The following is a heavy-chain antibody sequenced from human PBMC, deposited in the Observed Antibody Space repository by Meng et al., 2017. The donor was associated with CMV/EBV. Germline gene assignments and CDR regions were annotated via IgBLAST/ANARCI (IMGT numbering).Heavy chain of an antibody. Sequence: SETLSLTCTVSGGSISSYYWSWIRQPPGKGLEWIGCIYYSGSTNYNPSLKSRVTISVDTSKNQFSLKLSSVTAADTAVYYCASGYYYYGMDVWGQGTTVTVSS. CDR2: IYYSGST. V-gene: IGHV4-59*01. CDR1: GGSISSYY. CDR3: ASGYYYYGMDV. J-gene: IGHJ6*02.